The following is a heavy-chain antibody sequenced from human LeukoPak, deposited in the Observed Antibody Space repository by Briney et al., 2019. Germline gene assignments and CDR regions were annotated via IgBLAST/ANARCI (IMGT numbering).Heavy chain of an antibody. CDR2: IYHSGST. Sequence: PSETLSLTCAVSGGSISSGGYSWSWIRQPPGKGLEWIGYIYHSGSTYYNPSLKSRVTISVDRSKNQFSLKLSSVTAADTAVYYCARALSYGVTDYCYGMDVWGQGTTVTVSS. J-gene: IGHJ6*02. V-gene: IGHV4-30-2*01. CDR3: ARALSYGVTDYCYGMDV. D-gene: IGHD4-17*01. CDR1: GGSISSGGYS.